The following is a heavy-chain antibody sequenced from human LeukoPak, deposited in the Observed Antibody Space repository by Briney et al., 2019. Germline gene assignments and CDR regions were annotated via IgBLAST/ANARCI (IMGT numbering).Heavy chain of an antibody. CDR3: ARGPNSNWSGLDF. CDR2: INNDGSST. J-gene: IGHJ4*02. D-gene: IGHD6-6*01. CDR1: GFTFSSYW. V-gene: IGHV3-74*01. Sequence: GGSLRLSCAASGFTFSSYWMHWVRQAPGKGLVWVSRINNDGSSTNYADSVKGRFTISRDNAKSTLYLQMNSLRAEDTAVYYCARGPNSNWSGLDFWGQGTLLTVSS.